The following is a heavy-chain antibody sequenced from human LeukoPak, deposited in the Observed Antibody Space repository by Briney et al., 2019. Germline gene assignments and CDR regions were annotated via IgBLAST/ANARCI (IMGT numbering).Heavy chain of an antibody. CDR1: GFTFSSSW. Sequence: GGSLRLSCAASGFTFSSSWMHWVRQAPGKGLEWVGRIKSLASGGTTDYAAPVKGRFTISRVDSRNTVYLQMNGPKSEDTAVYYCTHDSSGYYSLHSWGQGTLVTVSS. V-gene: IGHV3-15*01. CDR2: IKSLASGGTT. D-gene: IGHD3-22*01. J-gene: IGHJ4*02. CDR3: THDSSGYYSLHS.